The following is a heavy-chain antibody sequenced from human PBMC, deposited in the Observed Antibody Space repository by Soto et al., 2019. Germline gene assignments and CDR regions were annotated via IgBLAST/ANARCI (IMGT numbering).Heavy chain of an antibody. CDR3: AKDKGDSSGYSKYYFDY. CDR2: IRWNSGSI. V-gene: IGHV3-9*01. CDR1: GFTFDDYA. D-gene: IGHD3-22*01. J-gene: IGHJ4*02. Sequence: EVQLVESGGGLVQPGRSLRLSCAASGFTFDDYAMHWVRQAPGKGLEWVSGIRWNSGSIGYADSVKGRFTISRDNAKNSLRLQMNSLRAEDTVLYYCAKDKGDSSGYSKYYFDYWGQGTLVTVSS.